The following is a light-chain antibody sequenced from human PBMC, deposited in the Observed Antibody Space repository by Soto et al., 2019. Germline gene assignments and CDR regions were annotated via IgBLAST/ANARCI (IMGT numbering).Light chain of an antibody. V-gene: IGKV1-12*01. CDR3: QQTDSFPIT. J-gene: IGKJ5*01. CDR2: TAS. CDR1: QIISTW. Sequence: DIQMTQSPSTLSASVGDRVTITFRASQIISTWLAWYQQKPGKAPNLLIYTASNLQSEVPSRFSGSGSGTHFTLTVSSLQPEDFGTYYCQQTDSFPITYGQGTRLEIK.